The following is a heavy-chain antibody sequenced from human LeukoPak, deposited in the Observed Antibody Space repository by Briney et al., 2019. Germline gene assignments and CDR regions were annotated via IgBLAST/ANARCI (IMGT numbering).Heavy chain of an antibody. CDR3: ARFDSASEAFDI. Sequence: SQTLSLTCAISGDSVPSNSAAWTWIRQSPSRGLGWLGRTYYRSRWNSDYAISVKSRITINPDTSENQVSLQLNSVTPEDTAVYFCARFDSASEAFDIWGQGSMVTVSS. D-gene: IGHD3-9*01. V-gene: IGHV6-1*01. CDR2: TYYRSRWNS. J-gene: IGHJ3*02. CDR1: GDSVPSNSAA.